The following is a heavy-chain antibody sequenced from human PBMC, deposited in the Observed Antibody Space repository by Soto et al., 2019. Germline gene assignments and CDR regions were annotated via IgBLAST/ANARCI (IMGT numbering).Heavy chain of an antibody. CDR3: ARGRYGDY. J-gene: IGHJ4*02. CDR1: GYTFTSYG. V-gene: IGHV1-18*01. CDR2: ISAHNGNT. Sequence: QVHLVQSGPEVKKPGASVRVSCKASGYTFTSYGITWARQAPGQGLEWMGGISAHNGNTDYAQKLQGRVIVTRDTSTSTAYMELRSLRSDDTAVYYCARGRYGDYWGQGALVTVSS. D-gene: IGHD1-1*01.